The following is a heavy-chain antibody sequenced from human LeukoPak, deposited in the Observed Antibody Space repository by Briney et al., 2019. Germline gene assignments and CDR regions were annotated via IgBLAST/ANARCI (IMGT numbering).Heavy chain of an antibody. CDR2: ISWDGGSI. V-gene: IGHV3-43D*03. CDR1: GFIFDDYA. J-gene: IGHJ6*03. Sequence: GSLRLSCAASGFIFDDYAMHWVRQAPGKGLEWVSLISWDGGSIHYADSVKGRFTISRDNTKNSLYLQMNSLRAEDTALYYCAKDGGVAGFYYYYMDVWGKGTTVTVSS. D-gene: IGHD6-19*01. CDR3: AKDGGVAGFYYYYMDV.